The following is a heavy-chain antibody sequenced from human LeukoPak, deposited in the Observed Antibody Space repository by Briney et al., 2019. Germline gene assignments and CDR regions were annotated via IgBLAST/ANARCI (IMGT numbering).Heavy chain of an antibody. CDR2: ISSGSSYI. CDR1: GFTFNSYS. J-gene: IGHJ4*02. D-gene: IGHD2-15*01. V-gene: IGHV3-21*01. Sequence: PGGSLRLSCAASGFTFNSYSMNWVRQAPGKGLEWVSSISSGSSYIYYADSVKGRFTISRDNAKNSLYLQMNSLRAEDTAVYYCARESLLECWGQVTLVTVSS. CDR3: ARESLLEC.